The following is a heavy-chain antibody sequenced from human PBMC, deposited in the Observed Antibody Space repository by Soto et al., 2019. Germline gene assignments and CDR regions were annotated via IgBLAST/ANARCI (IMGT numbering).Heavy chain of an antibody. CDR1: GGYISSGGYS. V-gene: IGHV4-30-2*01. CDR2: MYHSGCT. J-gene: IGHJ4*02. D-gene: IGHD6-13*01. Sequence: SETLSLTCAVSGGYISSGGYSCSWIRKPPGKGLEWIGYMYHSGCTYYNPSLKSRVTISIDRSKNQFSLKLSSVTAADTAVYYCARGAAAGDYFDYWGQGTLVTVSS. CDR3: ARGAAAGDYFDY.